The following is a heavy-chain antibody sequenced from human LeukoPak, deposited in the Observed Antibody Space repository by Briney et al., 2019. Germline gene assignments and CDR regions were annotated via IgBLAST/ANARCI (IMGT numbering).Heavy chain of an antibody. CDR3: ARPPLTTVVNWFDS. J-gene: IGHJ5*01. D-gene: IGHD4-17*01. V-gene: IGHV3-7*01. Sequence: PGGSLRLSCAASGFTFSNYWMTWVRQAPGKGLEWVANIKQDGSTKYYVDSVKGRFTISRDNAKDSLYLQMNSLRAEDTALYYCARPPLTTVVNWFDSWGQGTLVTVSS. CDR2: IKQDGSTK. CDR1: GFTFSNYW.